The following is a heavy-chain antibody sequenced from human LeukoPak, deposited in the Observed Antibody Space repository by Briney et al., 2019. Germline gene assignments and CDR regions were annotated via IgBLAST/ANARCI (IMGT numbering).Heavy chain of an antibody. CDR3: AKAEEGVYGDYRRLPPNY. J-gene: IGHJ4*02. V-gene: IGHV3-23*01. CDR1: GFTFSTFA. D-gene: IGHD4-17*01. CDR2: IFPSGGEI. Sequence: GGSLRLSCAASGFTFSTFAMIWVRQPPGKGLEWVSSIFPSGGEIHYADSVRGRFTISRDNSKNTLYLQMNSLRAEDTAVYYCAKAEEGVYGDYRRLPPNYWGQGTLVTVSS.